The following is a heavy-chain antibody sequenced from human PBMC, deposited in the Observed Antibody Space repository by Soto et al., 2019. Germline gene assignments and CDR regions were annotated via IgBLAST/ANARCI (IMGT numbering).Heavy chain of an antibody. J-gene: IGHJ6*02. Sequence: QVQLVESGGGVVQPGRSLRLSCTASGFTFTIHGMHWVRQAPGKGLEWVAVTSYDESHKYYADSVKGRFTISRDNSKNTRYLQMNSLRAEDTAVYYCAKESQQLVKGSWYYHYGMDVWGQGTTVTVSS. D-gene: IGHD6-13*01. CDR3: AKESQQLVKGSWYYHYGMDV. V-gene: IGHV3-30*18. CDR2: TSYDESHK. CDR1: GFTFTIHG.